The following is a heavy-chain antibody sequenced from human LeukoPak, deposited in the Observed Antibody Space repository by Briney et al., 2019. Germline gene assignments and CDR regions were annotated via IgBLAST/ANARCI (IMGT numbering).Heavy chain of an antibody. CDR1: GFTFSTYG. D-gene: IGHD2-2*01. V-gene: IGHV3-30*02. J-gene: IGHJ4*02. Sequence: GGSLRLSCAASGFTFSTYGMHWVRRAPGQGLEWVAFIRNDGTTKYYADSVKGRFTLSRDNSKNTLYLQINSLRAEDTAVHYCARTYSSSWGIIDYWGQGTLVTVSS. CDR3: ARTYSSSWGIIDY. CDR2: IRNDGTTK.